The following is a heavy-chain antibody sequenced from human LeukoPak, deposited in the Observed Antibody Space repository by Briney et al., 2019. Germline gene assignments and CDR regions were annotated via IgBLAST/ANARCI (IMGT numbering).Heavy chain of an antibody. V-gene: IGHV3-7*05. CDR3: ARDSSGWHPLDY. Sequence: PGGSLRLSCAASGFTFSYYWMTWVRQAPGKGLEWVANIKQDGSEKYYVDSVKGRFTISRDNAKNSLYLQMNSLRAEDTAVYYCARDSSGWHPLDYWGQGTLDTLSS. CDR1: GFTFSYYW. CDR2: IKQDGSEK. D-gene: IGHD6-19*01. J-gene: IGHJ4*02.